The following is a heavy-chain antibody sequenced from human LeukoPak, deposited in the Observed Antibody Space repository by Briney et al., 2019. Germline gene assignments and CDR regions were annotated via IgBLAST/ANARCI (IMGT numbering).Heavy chain of an antibody. Sequence: ASVKVSCKASGGTFSSYAISWVRQAPGQGLEWMGWINPNSGGTNYAQKFQGRVTMTRDTSISTAYMELSRLRSDDTAVYYCARGYYYDSSGEDYWGQGTLVTVSS. CDR3: ARGYYYDSSGEDY. CDR1: GGTFSSYA. D-gene: IGHD3-22*01. V-gene: IGHV1-2*02. CDR2: INPNSGGT. J-gene: IGHJ4*02.